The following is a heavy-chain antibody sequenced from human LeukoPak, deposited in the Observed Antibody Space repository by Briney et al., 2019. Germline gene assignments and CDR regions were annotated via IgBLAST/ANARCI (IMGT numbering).Heavy chain of an antibody. CDR2: ITNSGRST. CDR3: AREASGYYHVFDS. D-gene: IGHD3-3*01. Sequence: PGGSVRPSCEASGFSLSTYFISWIRQAPGKGLEWVSYITNSGRSTKYADAVKGRFTISRDNTKQSVYLEMTDLRAEDTAVYYCAREASGYYHVFDSWGQGTLVTVSS. CDR1: GFSLSTYF. J-gene: IGHJ4*02. V-gene: IGHV3-11*04.